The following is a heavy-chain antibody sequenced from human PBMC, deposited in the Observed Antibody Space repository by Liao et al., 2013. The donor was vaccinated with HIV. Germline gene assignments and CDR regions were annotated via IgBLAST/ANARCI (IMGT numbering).Heavy chain of an antibody. CDR3: ARDDSGWIDY. J-gene: IGHJ4*02. V-gene: IGHV4-4*07. CDR2: VHTSGST. Sequence: QVQLQESGPGLVKPSETLSLTCTVSGGSISSYYWSWIRQPAGKGLEWIGRVHTSGSTNYNPSFKSRVTMSVDTSKNQFSVKLTSVTAADTAVYYCARDDSGWIDYWGQGTLVTVSS. D-gene: IGHD6-19*01. CDR1: GGSISSYY.